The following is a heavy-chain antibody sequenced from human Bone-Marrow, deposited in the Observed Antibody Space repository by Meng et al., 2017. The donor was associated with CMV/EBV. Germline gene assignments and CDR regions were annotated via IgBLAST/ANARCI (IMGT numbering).Heavy chain of an antibody. CDR2: IYSGGST. J-gene: IGHJ6*02. CDR1: GFTVSSNY. V-gene: IGHV3-66*02. CDR3: AIDDAEGGMDV. D-gene: IGHD3-16*01. Sequence: GESLKISCAASGFTVSSNYMSWVRQAPGKGLEWVSVIYSGGSTYYADSVKGRFTISRDNSKNTLYLQMNSLRAEDTAVYYCAIDDAEGGMDVWGQGTTVTVSS.